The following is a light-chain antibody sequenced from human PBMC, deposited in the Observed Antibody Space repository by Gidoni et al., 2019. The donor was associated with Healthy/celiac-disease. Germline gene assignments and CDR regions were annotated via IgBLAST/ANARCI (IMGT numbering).Light chain of an antibody. J-gene: IGLJ3*02. CDR1: SLRSYY. CDR2: GKN. Sequence: SSELTQAPAVSVALGQTVRITCQGDSLRSYYASWYQQKPGQAPVLVIYGKNNRPSGIPDPFSGSSSGNTASLTITGAQAEDEADYYCNSRDSSGNHQVFGGGTKLTVL. V-gene: IGLV3-19*01. CDR3: NSRDSSGNHQV.